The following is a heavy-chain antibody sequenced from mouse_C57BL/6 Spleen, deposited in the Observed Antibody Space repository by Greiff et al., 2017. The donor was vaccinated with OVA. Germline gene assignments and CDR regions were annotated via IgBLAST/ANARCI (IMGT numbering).Heavy chain of an antibody. J-gene: IGHJ3*01. CDR1: GFTFSNYW. CDR3: TVYYSNSPWFAY. D-gene: IGHD2-5*01. V-gene: IGHV6-3*01. CDR2: IRLKSDSYAT. Sequence: EVKVEESGGGLVQPGGSMKLSCVASGFTFSNYWMNWVRQSPEKGLEWVAQIRLKSDSYATHYAESVKGRFTISRDDSKSSVYLQMNNLRAEDTGIYYCTVYYSNSPWFAYWGQGTLVTVSA.